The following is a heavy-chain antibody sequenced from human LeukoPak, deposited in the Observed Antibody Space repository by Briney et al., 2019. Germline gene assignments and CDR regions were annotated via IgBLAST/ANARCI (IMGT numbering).Heavy chain of an antibody. D-gene: IGHD3-9*01. J-gene: IGHJ4*02. CDR1: GGSFRSYS. V-gene: IGHV1-69*13. CDR2: ITPIFATA. CDR3: AREHCDILTGHHSFLNF. Sequence: SVKVSCKASGGSFRSYSISWVRQAPGQGLEWMGRITPIFATADYAPSFQGRFTITADESTTTAYMELSSLRSDDTALYYCAREHCDILTGHHSFLNFWGQGTLVTVSS.